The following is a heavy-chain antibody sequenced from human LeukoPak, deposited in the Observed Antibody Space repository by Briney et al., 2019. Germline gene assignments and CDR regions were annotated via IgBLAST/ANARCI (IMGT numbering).Heavy chain of an antibody. CDR3: ARDVGIAAALDY. J-gene: IGHJ4*02. D-gene: IGHD6-25*01. V-gene: IGHV4-61*02. CDR1: GGSISSGSYY. Sequence: SETLSLTCTVSGGSISSGSYYWSWIRQPAGKGLEWIGRIYTSGITNYNPSLKSRVTISVDTSKNQFSLKLSSVTAADTAVYYCARDVGIAAALDYWGQGTLVTVSS. CDR2: IYTSGIT.